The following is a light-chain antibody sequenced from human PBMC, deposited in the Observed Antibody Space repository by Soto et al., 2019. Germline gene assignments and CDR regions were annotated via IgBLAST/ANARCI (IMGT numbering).Light chain of an antibody. CDR1: SSDIGGYNY. CDR3: SSYAGSNNFV. J-gene: IGLJ1*01. V-gene: IGLV2-8*01. Sequence: QSALTQPPSASGSPGQSVTISCTGTSSDIGGYNYVSWYQHHPGKAPELIIYEVNKRPSGVPGRFSGSKPGNTASLTVSRFQTEDEADYYCSSYAGSNNFVFGTGTKVTVL. CDR2: EVN.